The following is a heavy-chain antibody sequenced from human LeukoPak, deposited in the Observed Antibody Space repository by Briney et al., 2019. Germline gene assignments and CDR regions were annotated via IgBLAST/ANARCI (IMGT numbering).Heavy chain of an antibody. Sequence: PSETLSLICTVSGASVGSAGYYWSWIRQPPGGGLEWIGYIYYISNTNYNPSLKSRVTMSVDPSKNQFSLKLNSVTAADTAVYYCARTQSQSGSYRYYFGYWGQGTLVTVSS. D-gene: IGHD1-26*01. CDR1: GASVGSAGYY. V-gene: IGHV4-61*08. CDR2: IYYISNT. CDR3: ARTQSQSGSYRYYFGY. J-gene: IGHJ4*02.